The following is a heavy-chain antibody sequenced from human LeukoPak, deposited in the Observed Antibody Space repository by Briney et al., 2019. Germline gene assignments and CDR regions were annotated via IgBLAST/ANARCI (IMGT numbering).Heavy chain of an antibody. CDR2: INHSGST. Sequence: SETLSLTCAVYGRSFSGYYWSWIRQPPGKGLEWIGEINHSGSTTYNPSLKNRVTISVDTSKKQFSLKLSSVTAADTAVYYCARGRPSYYDFWSGYYINDAFDIWGQGTMVTVSS. D-gene: IGHD3-3*01. V-gene: IGHV4-34*01. CDR1: GRSFSGYY. J-gene: IGHJ3*02. CDR3: ARGRPSYYDFWSGYYINDAFDI.